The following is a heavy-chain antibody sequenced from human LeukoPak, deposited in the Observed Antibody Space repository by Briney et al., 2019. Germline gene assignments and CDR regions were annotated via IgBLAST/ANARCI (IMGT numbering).Heavy chain of an antibody. V-gene: IGHV4-59*01. J-gene: IGHJ4*02. CDR2: IYYTGST. D-gene: IGHD2/OR15-2a*01. Sequence: SETLSLTCTVSGGSINSYYWSWIRQPPGKGLEWIGYIYYTGSTKYNPSLKSRVTMSVDTSKNQFSLRLTSVTAADTAEYYCARSRTTSSSVDYWARESWSPSP. CDR3: ARSRTTSSSVDY. CDR1: GGSINSYY.